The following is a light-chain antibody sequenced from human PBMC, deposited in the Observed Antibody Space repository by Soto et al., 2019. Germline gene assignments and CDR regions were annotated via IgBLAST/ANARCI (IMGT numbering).Light chain of an antibody. CDR3: QQYGSSPPGFT. J-gene: IGKJ3*01. Sequence: EIVLTQSPGTLSLFPGERATLSCRASQSVSSTYFAWYRQKPGQPPSLLIYGASNRATGVPDRFSGSGSGTDFTLTISRLEPEDSAVYYCQQYGSSPPGFTFGPGTTVDI. V-gene: IGKV3-20*01. CDR2: GAS. CDR1: QSVSSTY.